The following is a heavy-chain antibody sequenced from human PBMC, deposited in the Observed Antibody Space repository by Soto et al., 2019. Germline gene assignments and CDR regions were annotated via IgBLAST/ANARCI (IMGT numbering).Heavy chain of an antibody. J-gene: IGHJ4*02. CDR2: IYYSGTT. CDR3: ARLIPPDLIGYYYGIVDF. V-gene: IGHV4-39*01. D-gene: IGHD3-22*01. Sequence: PSETLSLTCTVSGASISRSTMYWGWIRQSPSKGLEWIASIYYSGTTYYNLPLKGRVIMSVDTAKNQFSLNLTSVTAADTALYYCARLIPPDLIGYYYGIVDFWGQGSLVTVSS. CDR1: GASISRSTMY.